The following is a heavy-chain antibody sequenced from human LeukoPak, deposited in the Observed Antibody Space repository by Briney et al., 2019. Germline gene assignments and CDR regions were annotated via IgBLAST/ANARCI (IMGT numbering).Heavy chain of an antibody. CDR3: ARAPPGSGWLIDY. CDR2: INTAGDT. D-gene: IGHD6-19*01. Sequence: GGSLRLSCAASGFTFSDYDMHWVRHATGKGLEWVSAINTAGDTYYPDSVKGRFTISRENAKSSLYLQLNSLRAGDTAVYFCARAPPGSGWLIDYWGQGTLITVSS. V-gene: IGHV3-13*04. CDR1: GFTFSDYD. J-gene: IGHJ4*02.